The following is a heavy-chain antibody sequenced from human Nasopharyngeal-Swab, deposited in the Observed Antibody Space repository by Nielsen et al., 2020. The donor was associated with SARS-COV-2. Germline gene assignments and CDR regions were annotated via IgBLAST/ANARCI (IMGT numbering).Heavy chain of an antibody. CDR2: INSDGSST. Sequence: GGSLRLSCAASGFTFSSYWMHWVRQAPGKGLVWVSRINSDGSSTSYADSVKGRFTISRDNAKNTLYLQMNSLRAEDTAVYYCARSGLAGIDAFDLWGQGTMVTVSS. CDR3: ARSGLAGIDAFDL. D-gene: IGHD6-19*01. CDR1: GFTFSSYW. J-gene: IGHJ3*01. V-gene: IGHV3-74*01.